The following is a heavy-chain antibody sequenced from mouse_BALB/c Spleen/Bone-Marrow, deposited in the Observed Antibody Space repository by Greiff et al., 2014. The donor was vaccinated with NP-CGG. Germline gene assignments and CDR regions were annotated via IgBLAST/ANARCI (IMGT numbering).Heavy chain of an antibody. J-gene: IGHJ4*01. CDR1: GFSLTSFG. Sequence: VMLVESGPGLVAPSQSLSITCTVSGFSLTSFGVHWVRQPPGKGLEWLGAIWAGGSTNYNSALMSRLSISKDNSKSQVFLKMNSLQTDDTAMYYCARYGNYEDAMDYWGQGTSVTVSS. CDR2: IWAGGST. CDR3: ARYGNYEDAMDY. D-gene: IGHD2-10*02. V-gene: IGHV2-9*02.